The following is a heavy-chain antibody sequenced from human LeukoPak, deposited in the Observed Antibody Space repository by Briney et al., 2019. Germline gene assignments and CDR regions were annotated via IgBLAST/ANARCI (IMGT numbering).Heavy chain of an antibody. Sequence: GGSLRLSCAASGFTFSSYSMNWVRQAPGKGLEWVSSISSSSSYIYYADSVKGRFTISRDNAKNSLCLQMNSLRAEDTAVYYCARERVVAAAVPFDYWGQGTLVTVSS. V-gene: IGHV3-21*01. CDR3: ARERVVAAAVPFDY. CDR2: ISSSSSYI. D-gene: IGHD6-13*01. J-gene: IGHJ4*02. CDR1: GFTFSSYS.